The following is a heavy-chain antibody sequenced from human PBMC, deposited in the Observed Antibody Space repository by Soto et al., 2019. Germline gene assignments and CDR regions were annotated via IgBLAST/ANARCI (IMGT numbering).Heavy chain of an antibody. CDR3: ARGGWNLMVYAIGPGLDY. Sequence: SETLSLTCAVYGGSFSGYYWSWIRQPPGKGLEWIGEINHSGSTNYNPSRKSLGTISVDTSKNQFSLKLSSVTAADTAAYYCARGGWNLMVYAIGPGLDYWGQGTLVTVSS. CDR1: GGSFSGYY. CDR2: INHSGST. V-gene: IGHV4-34*01. J-gene: IGHJ4*02. D-gene: IGHD2-8*01.